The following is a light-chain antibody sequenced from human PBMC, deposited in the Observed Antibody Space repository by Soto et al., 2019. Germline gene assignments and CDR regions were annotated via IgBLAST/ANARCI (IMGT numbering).Light chain of an antibody. CDR2: SAS. V-gene: IGKV4-1*01. CDR3: QHYYSAPIT. Sequence: EIVMTQSPASLAVSLGERATINCKSSQSVLYSSNNKNYLAWYQQKPGQPPKLLIYSASTRESGVPDRFSGSGSGTDFTLTISSLQAEDVAVYYCQHYYSAPITFGQGTRLEVK. J-gene: IGKJ5*01. CDR1: QSVLYSSNNKNY.